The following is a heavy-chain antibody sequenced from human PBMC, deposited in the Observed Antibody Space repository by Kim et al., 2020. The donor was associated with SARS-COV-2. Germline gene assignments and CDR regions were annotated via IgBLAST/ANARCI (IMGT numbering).Heavy chain of an antibody. CDR1: GGSISSYY. CDR3: ARHRGQRLDAFDI. V-gene: IGHV4-59*08. CDR2: IYYSGST. Sequence: SETLSLTCGVSGGSISSYYWSWIRQPPGKGLEWIGYIYYSGSTNYSPSLKSRVTISIDTSKNQFSLKLRSVTAADTAVYYCARHRGQRLDAFDIWGQGTMVPVSS. D-gene: IGHD2-21*01. J-gene: IGHJ3*02.